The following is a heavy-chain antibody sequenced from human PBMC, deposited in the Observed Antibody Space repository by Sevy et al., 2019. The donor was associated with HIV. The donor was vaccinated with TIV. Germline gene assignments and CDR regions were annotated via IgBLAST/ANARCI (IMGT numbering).Heavy chain of an antibody. CDR3: ARDGPYYDFWSGYYHPLYGMDV. D-gene: IGHD3-3*01. J-gene: IGHJ6*02. CDR1: GYTFTSYP. CDR2: INTNTGNP. Sequence: ASVKVSCKASGYTFTSYPMNWVRQAPGQGLEWMGWINTNTGNPTYAQGFTGRFVFSLDTSVSTAYLQISSLKAEDTAVYYCARDGPYYDFWSGYYHPLYGMDVWGQGTTVTVSS. V-gene: IGHV7-4-1*02.